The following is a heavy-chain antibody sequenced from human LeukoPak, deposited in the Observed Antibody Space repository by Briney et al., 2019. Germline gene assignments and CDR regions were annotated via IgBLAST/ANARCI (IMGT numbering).Heavy chain of an antibody. D-gene: IGHD2-2*01. CDR2: IYYSGST. J-gene: IGHJ4*02. Sequence: SQTLSLTCTVSGGSISSGDYYWSWLRQPPGKGLEWSGYIYYSGSTYYNPSLKSRVTISVDTSKNQFSLKLSSVTAADTAVYYCARGVGDIVVVPAADIGFDYWGQGTLVTVSS. CDR1: GGSISSGDYY. V-gene: IGHV4-30-4*08. CDR3: ARGVGDIVVVPAADIGFDY.